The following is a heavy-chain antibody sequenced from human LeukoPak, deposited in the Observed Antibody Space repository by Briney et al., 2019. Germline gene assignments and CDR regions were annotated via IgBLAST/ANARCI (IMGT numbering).Heavy chain of an antibody. CDR2: ISGSGGST. CDR3: TTDLEWELRDY. V-gene: IGHV3-23*01. J-gene: IGHJ4*02. Sequence: GGSLRLSCAASGFTFSSYAMSWVRQAPGKGLEWVSAISGSGGSTYYADSVKGRFTISKDNSKNTLYLQMNGLRAEDTAVYYCTTDLEWELRDYWGQGTLVTVSS. CDR1: GFTFSSYA. D-gene: IGHD1-26*01.